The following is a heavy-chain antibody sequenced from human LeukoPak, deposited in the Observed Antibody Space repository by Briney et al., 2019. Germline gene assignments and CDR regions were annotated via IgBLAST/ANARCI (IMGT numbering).Heavy chain of an antibody. CDR3: ANFSYRCGVVN. Sequence: SETLSLTCAVSGGSISSGGYSWSWIRQPPGTGLEWIGYIYHSGSTYYNPSLKSRVTISVDRSKNQFSLKLSSVTAADTAVYYCANFSYRCGVVNWGQGTLVTVSS. J-gene: IGHJ4*02. CDR2: IYHSGST. D-gene: IGHD2-15*01. V-gene: IGHV4-30-2*01. CDR1: GGSISSGGYS.